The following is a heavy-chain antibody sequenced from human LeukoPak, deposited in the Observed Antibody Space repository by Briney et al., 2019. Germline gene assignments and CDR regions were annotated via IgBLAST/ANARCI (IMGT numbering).Heavy chain of an antibody. CDR1: GFTVSSNY. Sequence: AGGSLRLSCAASGFTVSSNYMSWVRQAPGKGLEWVSVIYSGGSTYYADSVKGRFTISRDNSKNTLYLQMNSLRAEDTAVYYCAKGLGRSSTYYDFWSGSQPFDPWGQGTLVTVSS. D-gene: IGHD3-3*01. J-gene: IGHJ5*02. CDR2: IYSGGST. CDR3: AKGLGRSSTYYDFWSGSQPFDP. V-gene: IGHV3-66*01.